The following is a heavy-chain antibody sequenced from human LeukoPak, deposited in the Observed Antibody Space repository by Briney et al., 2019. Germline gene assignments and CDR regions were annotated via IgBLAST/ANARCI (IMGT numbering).Heavy chain of an antibody. CDR3: ARSQNYYGSGDY. D-gene: IGHD3-10*01. CDR2: ISSSSSYI. V-gene: IGHV3-21*01. CDR1: GFTFSGYS. J-gene: IGHJ4*02. Sequence: PGGSLRLSCAASGFTFSGYSMNWVRQAPGKGLEWVSSISSSSSYIYYADSVKGRFTISRDNAKNSLYLQMNSLRAEDTAVYYCARSQNYYGSGDYWSPGTLVAVSS.